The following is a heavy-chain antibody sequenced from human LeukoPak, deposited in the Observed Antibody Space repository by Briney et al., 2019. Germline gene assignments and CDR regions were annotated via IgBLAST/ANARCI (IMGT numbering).Heavy chain of an antibody. Sequence: SVKVSCKASGGTFSSYAISWVRQAPGQGLEWMGRIIPILGIANYAQKFQGRVTTTADKSTSTAYMELSSLRSEDTAVYYCARGPYCSSTSCSGSFDYWGQGTLVTVSS. CDR1: GGTFSSYA. V-gene: IGHV1-69*04. D-gene: IGHD2-2*01. CDR3: ARGPYCSSTSCSGSFDY. CDR2: IIPILGIA. J-gene: IGHJ4*02.